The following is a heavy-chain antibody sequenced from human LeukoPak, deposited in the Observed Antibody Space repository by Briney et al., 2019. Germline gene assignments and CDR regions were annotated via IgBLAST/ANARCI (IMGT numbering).Heavy chain of an antibody. CDR1: GGSFSGYY. CDR2: INHSGST. CDR3: ARHPRGIFTMVRGVFDY. J-gene: IGHJ4*02. D-gene: IGHD3-10*01. Sequence: SETLSLTCAVYGGSFSGYYWSWIRQPPGKGLEWIGEINHSGSTNYNPSLKSRVTISVDTSKNQFSLKLSSVTAADTAVYYCARHPRGIFTMVRGVFDYWGQGTLVTVSS. V-gene: IGHV4-34*01.